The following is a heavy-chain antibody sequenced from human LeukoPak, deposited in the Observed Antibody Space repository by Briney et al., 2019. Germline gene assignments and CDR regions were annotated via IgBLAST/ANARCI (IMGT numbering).Heavy chain of an antibody. Sequence: GASVKVSCKASGYTFNNYDSNWVRQAPGQGLEWMGWMNPNSGNTGYAQKFQGRFTLTRETFISTAYMELSSLRSDDTAVYYCVRALAPLDTFNYQYAMDVWGQGTMVTVSS. D-gene: IGHD5-24*01. V-gene: IGHV1-8*01. CDR2: MNPNSGNT. CDR3: VRALAPLDTFNYQYAMDV. CDR1: GYTFNNYD. J-gene: IGHJ6*02.